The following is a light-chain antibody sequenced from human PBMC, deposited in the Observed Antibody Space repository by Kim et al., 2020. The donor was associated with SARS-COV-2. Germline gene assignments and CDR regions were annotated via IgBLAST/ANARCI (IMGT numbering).Light chain of an antibody. CDR3: TSYTSSSTLV. CDR2: DVS. J-gene: IGLJ2*01. CDR1: SSDVGGYHY. Sequence: GPSITISCTGTSSDVGGYHYVSWYQQHPGKAPKLMIYDVSDRPSGVSNRFSGSKSGNTASLTISGLQAEDEAHYYCTSYTSSSTLVFGGGTQLTVL. V-gene: IGLV2-14*03.